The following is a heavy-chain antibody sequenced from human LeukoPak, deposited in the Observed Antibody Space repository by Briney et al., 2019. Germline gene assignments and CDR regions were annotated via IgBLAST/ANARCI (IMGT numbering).Heavy chain of an antibody. J-gene: IGHJ3*02. CDR2: INPSGGST. D-gene: IGHD2-2*01. CDR1: GYTFTSYY. CDR3: AREIQIVVVPAVPRGAFDT. Sequence: ASVKVSCKASGYTFTSYYVHWVRQAPGQGLEWMGIINPSGGSTSYAQKFQGRVTMTRDTSTSTVYMELSSLRSEDTAVYYCAREIQIVVVPAVPRGAFDTWGQGTMVTVSS. V-gene: IGHV1-46*01.